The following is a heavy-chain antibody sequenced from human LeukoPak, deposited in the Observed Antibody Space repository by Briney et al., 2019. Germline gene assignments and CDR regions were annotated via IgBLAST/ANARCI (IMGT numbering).Heavy chain of an antibody. V-gene: IGHV3-30*18. CDR2: ISSDGNSK. J-gene: IGHJ4*02. Sequence: TGGSLRLSCAISGFTFSTHGMHWIRQAPGKGLEWVAIISSDGNSKYYADSVKGRFTISRDNSKNMLYLEMNSLRADDTAVYYCAKDHMAVRVGYIFDYWGQGTLVTVSS. CDR1: GFTFSTHG. D-gene: IGHD5-18*01. CDR3: AKDHMAVRVGYIFDY.